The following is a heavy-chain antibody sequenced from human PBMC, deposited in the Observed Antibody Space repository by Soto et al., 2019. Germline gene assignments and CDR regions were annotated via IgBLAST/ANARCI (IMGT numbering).Heavy chain of an antibody. V-gene: IGHV1-58*01. Sequence: SVKVSCKASGFTFTSSAVQWVRQARGQRLEWIGWIVVGSGNTNYAQKFQERVTVTRDMSTSTAYMELSSLRSEDTAVYYCAAASGYNWNYPGYYYGMDVWGQGTTVTVSS. CDR1: GFTFTSSA. D-gene: IGHD1-7*01. CDR2: IVVGSGNT. J-gene: IGHJ6*02. CDR3: AAASGYNWNYPGYYYGMDV.